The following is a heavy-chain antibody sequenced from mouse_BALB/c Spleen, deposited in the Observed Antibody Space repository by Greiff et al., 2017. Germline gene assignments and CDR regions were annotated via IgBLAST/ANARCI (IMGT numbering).Heavy chain of an antibody. V-gene: IGHV1-9*01. J-gene: IGHJ4*01. CDR1: GYTFSSYW. CDR3: ARRGPLLLRSAMDY. D-gene: IGHD1-1*01. Sequence: QVQLKESGAELMKPGASVKISCKATGYTFSSYWIEWVKQRPGHGLEWIGEILPGSGSTNYNEKFKGKATFTADTSSNTAYMQLSSLTSEDSAVYYCARRGPLLLRSAMDYWGQGTSVTVSS. CDR2: ILPGSGST.